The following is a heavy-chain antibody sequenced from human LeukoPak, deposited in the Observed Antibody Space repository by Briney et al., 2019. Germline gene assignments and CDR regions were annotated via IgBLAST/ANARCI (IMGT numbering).Heavy chain of an antibody. CDR1: GFTFSSYS. CDR3: ARITDPGGMDV. CDR2: ISSSSIYI. J-gene: IGHJ6*02. V-gene: IGHV3-21*01. Sequence: GGSLRLSCAASGFTFSSYSMNWVRQAPGKGLEWVSSISSSSIYIYYADSVKDRFTISRDNAKNSLYLQMNSLRAEDTAVYYCARITDPGGMDVWGQGTTVTVSS. D-gene: IGHD2-21*01.